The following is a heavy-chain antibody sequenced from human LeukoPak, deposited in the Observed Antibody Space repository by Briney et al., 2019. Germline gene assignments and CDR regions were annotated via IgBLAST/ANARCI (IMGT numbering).Heavy chain of an antibody. J-gene: IGHJ5*02. Sequence: AASVKVSCKAPGYTFTSYGISWVRQAPGQGLEWLGWISAYNGNTKYAQKFQGRVTMTTDTSTTTAYMELRSLRSDDAAVYYCAREASSTWPNWFDPWGQGTLVTVSS. CDR3: AREASSTWPNWFDP. V-gene: IGHV1-18*01. D-gene: IGHD6-13*01. CDR1: GYTFTSYG. CDR2: ISAYNGNT.